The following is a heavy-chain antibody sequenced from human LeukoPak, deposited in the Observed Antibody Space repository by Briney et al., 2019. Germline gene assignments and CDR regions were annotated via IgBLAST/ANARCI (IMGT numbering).Heavy chain of an antibody. V-gene: IGHV4-39*07. CDR3: ARGEITFGGVIVHHDAFDI. D-gene: IGHD3-16*02. CDR2: IYYSGST. Sequence: PSETLSLTCTVSGGSISSSSYYWGWIRQPPGKGLEWIGSIYYSGSTYYNPSLKSRVTISVDTSKNQFSLKLSSVTAADTAVYYCARGEITFGGVIVHHDAFDIWGQGTMVTVSS. CDR1: GGSISSSSYY. J-gene: IGHJ3*02.